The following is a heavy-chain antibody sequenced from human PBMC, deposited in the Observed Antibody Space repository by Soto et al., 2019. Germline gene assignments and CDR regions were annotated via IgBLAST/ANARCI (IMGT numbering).Heavy chain of an antibody. J-gene: IGHJ6*04. D-gene: IGHD3-10*01. Sequence: PSETLSLTCTVSGCSISSSSYYWCWIRHPPGKGLEWIGSIYYSGSTYYNPSLKSRVTISVDTSKNQFSLKLSSVTAADTAVYYCAINGASGGDGTWALEPYYYYYYGMDVWGKVKKVTVYS. V-gene: IGHV4-39*01. CDR3: AINGASGGDGTWALEPYYYYYYGMDV. CDR1: GCSISSSSYY. CDR2: IYYSGST.